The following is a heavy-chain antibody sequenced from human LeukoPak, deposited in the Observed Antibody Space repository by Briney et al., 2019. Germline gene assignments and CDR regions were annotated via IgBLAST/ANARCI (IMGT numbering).Heavy chain of an antibody. CDR3: GLRTTVGTTGFDY. J-gene: IGHJ4*02. Sequence: SETLSLTCTLSSYSLSSGHYWGWIRQPPEKGLEWIGTIYPSGSTYYNPSLMSRATMSLDTSRNQFSLKVNSVTAADTAVYYCGLRTTVGTTGFDYWGQGTLVTVSS. CDR2: IYPSGST. CDR1: SYSLSSGHY. V-gene: IGHV4-38-2*02. D-gene: IGHD1/OR15-1a*01.